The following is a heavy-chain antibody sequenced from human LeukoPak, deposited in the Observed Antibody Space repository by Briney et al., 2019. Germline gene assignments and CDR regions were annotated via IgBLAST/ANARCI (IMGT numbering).Heavy chain of an antibody. D-gene: IGHD6-19*01. CDR1: GFTFSSYS. CDR2: ISSSSSYI. J-gene: IGHJ4*02. V-gene: IGHV3-21*01. CDR3: ARDKQWLVRTSRGFFDY. Sequence: GGSLRLSXAASGFTFSSYSMNWVRQAPGKGLEWVSSISSSSSYIYYADSVKGRFTISRDNAKNSLYLQMNSLRAEDTAVYYCARDKQWLVRTSRGFFDYWGQGTLVTVSS.